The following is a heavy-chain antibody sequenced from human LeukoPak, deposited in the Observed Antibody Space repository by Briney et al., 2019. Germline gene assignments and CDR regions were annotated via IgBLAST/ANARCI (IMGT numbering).Heavy chain of an antibody. V-gene: IGHV1-2*02. CDR3: ARNPAYCTSTSCYNDY. CDR1: GYTFTDYY. Sequence: ASVKVSCKASGYTFTDYYMHWVRQAPGQGFEWMGWINPNDGDTNYAQKFQGRVTMTRDTSISTAHMEVSRLRSDDTAVYYCARNPAYCTSTSCYNDYWGQGTLVTVSS. J-gene: IGHJ4*02. CDR2: INPNDGDT. D-gene: IGHD2-2*02.